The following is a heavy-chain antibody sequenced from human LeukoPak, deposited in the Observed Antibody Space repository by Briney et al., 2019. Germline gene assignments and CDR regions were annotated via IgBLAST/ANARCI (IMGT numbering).Heavy chain of an antibody. CDR3: VPLRFLEWLPWVY. CDR2: IYYSGST. D-gene: IGHD3-3*01. Sequence: SSETLSLTCTVSGGSISSSSYYWGWIRQPPGKGLEWIGSIYYSGSTYYNPSLKSRVTISVDTSKNQFSLKLGSVTAADTAVYYCVPLRFLEWLPWVYWGQGTLVTVSS. J-gene: IGHJ4*02. V-gene: IGHV4-39*07. CDR1: GGSISSSSYY.